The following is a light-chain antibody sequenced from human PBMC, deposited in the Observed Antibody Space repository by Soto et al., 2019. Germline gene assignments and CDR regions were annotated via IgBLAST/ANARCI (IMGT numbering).Light chain of an antibody. J-gene: IGKJ1*01. CDR3: LQALQTPWT. CDR1: QSLLHSNGYNY. Sequence: DIVMTQSPLSLPVTPGEPASISCRSSQSLLHSNGYNYLDWYLQRPGQCPQLLIYLGSNRASGVPDRFSGSGSGTDFTLKISRVEAEDVGVYYCLQALQTPWTFGQGTKVEIK. V-gene: IGKV2-28*01. CDR2: LGS.